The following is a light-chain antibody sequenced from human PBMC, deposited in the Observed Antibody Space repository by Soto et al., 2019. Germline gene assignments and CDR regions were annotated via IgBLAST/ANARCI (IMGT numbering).Light chain of an antibody. V-gene: IGLV2-23*01. J-gene: IGLJ2*01. Sequence: QSVLTQPASVSASPGQSITISCTGTSSNVGTYDLVSWYQHHPDKAPKLIIYEGTKRPSGISSRFSGSKSGNTASLTISGLQAEDDADYYCCSFAVGAALVFGGGTQLTV. CDR2: EGT. CDR3: CSFAVGAALV. CDR1: SSNVGTYDL.